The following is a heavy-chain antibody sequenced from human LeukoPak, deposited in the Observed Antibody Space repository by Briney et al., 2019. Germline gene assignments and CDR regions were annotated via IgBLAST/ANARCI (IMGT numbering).Heavy chain of an antibody. CDR2: IYYSGST. CDR3: ARSFGNMDV. CDR1: GGSISSYY. D-gene: IGHD3-10*01. V-gene: IGHV4-59*01. J-gene: IGHJ6*03. Sequence: PSETLSLTCTVSGGSISSYYWSWIRQPPGKGLEWIGYIYYSGSTNYNPSLKSRVTISVDTSKNQFSLKLSSVTAADTAVYYCARSFGNMDVWGKGTTVTISS.